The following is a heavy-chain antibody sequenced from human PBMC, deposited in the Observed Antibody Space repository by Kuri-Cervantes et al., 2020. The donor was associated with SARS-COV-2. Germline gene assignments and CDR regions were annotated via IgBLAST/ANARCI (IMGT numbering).Heavy chain of an antibody. V-gene: IGHV3-30-3*01. D-gene: IGHD3-3*01. CDR1: GFTFSSYA. CDR2: ISYDGSNK. J-gene: IGHJ4*02. Sequence: GESLKISCAASGFTFSSYAMSWVRQAPGKGLEWVAVISYDGSNKYYADSVKGRFTISRDNSKNTLYLQMNSLRAEDTAVYYCATLWSGGDYWGQGTLVTVSS. CDR3: ATLWSGGDY.